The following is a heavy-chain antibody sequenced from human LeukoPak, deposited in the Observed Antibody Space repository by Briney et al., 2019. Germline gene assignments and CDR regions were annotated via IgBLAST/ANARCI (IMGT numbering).Heavy chain of an antibody. CDR3: AKAVRYYYYGMDV. CDR2: ISGSGGST. V-gene: IGHV3-23*01. CDR1: GFTFSSYA. D-gene: IGHD6-6*01. J-gene: IGHJ6*02. Sequence: GGSLRLSCAASGFTFSSYAMSWVRQAPGKGLEWVSAISGSGGSTYYADSVKGRFTISRDSSKNTLYLQLNSLRAEDTAVYYCAKAVRYYYYGMDVWGQGTTVTVSS.